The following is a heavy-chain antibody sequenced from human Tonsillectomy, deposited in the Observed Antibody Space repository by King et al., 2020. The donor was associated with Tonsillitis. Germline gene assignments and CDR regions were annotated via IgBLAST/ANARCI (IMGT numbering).Heavy chain of an antibody. CDR3: ARVLSPITMVPGLYFDSFAI. D-gene: IGHD3-10*01. CDR1: EFTFGTYG. Sequence: EEQLVQSGGGLVQPGGSLRLSCAASEFTFGTYGMTWVRQAPGKGLEWVANIKRDGSETHYLDSAEGRFTISRDNAKNSLYLQMNSLRAEDTAVYYCARVLSPITMVPGLYFDSFAIWGQPTMLSVSS. CDR2: IKRDGSET. V-gene: IGHV3-7*01. J-gene: IGHJ3*02.